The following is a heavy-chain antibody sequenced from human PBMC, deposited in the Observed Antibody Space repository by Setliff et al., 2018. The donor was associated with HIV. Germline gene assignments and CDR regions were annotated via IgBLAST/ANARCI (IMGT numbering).Heavy chain of an antibody. Sequence: SETLSLTCTVSGGSIRSHYWSWIRQSPGRELEWIGYIYSTGSTNYNPSLQSRVSISMDASKNKFSLKVTSVTSAGTAVYYCAKGAGFYGDYTFDYWGQGHLVTVS. CDR3: AKGAGFYGDYTFDY. V-gene: IGHV4-59*11. CDR2: IYSTGST. D-gene: IGHD4-17*01. J-gene: IGHJ4*02. CDR1: GGSIRSHY.